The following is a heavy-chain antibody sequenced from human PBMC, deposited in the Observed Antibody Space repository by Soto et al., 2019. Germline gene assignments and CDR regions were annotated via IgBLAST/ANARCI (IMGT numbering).Heavy chain of an antibody. D-gene: IGHD1-26*01. CDR2: SRNRVNSHTT. CDR1: GFTFSDHY. J-gene: IGHJ6*01. V-gene: IGHV3-72*01. CDR3: TRGLLGGAPSYTFHGMDV. Sequence: EVQLVESGGGLVQPGGSLRLSCAASGFTFSDHYMDWVRQAPGKGLEWVARSRNRVNSHTTEYAASVKGRFTISRDESKSSLYLQMNSLKIEDTAVYYCTRGLLGGAPSYTFHGMDVLGQGTTVTVSS.